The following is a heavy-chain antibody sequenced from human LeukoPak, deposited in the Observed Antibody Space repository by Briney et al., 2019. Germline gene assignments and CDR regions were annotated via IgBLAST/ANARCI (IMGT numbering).Heavy chain of an antibody. J-gene: IGHJ4*02. Sequence: ASVKVSCKASGYTFTGYYMHWVRQAPGQGLEWMGWINPNSGGTYYAQKFQGWVTMTRDTSISTAYMELSRLRSDDTAVYYCARGGRYSSSWYFDYWGQGTLVTVSS. V-gene: IGHV1-2*04. CDR1: GYTFTGYY. CDR3: ARGGRYSSSWYFDY. D-gene: IGHD6-13*01. CDR2: INPNSGGT.